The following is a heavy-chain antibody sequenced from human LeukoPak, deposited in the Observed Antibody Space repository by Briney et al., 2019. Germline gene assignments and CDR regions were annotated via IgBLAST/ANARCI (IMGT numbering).Heavy chain of an antibody. V-gene: IGHV3-30*18. Sequence: QSGGSLRLSCAASGFTFSSYGMHWVRQAPGKGLEWVAVISYDGSNKYYADSVKGRFTISRDNSKNTLYLQMNSLRAEDTAVYYCAKDPNFYYCMDVWGKGTTVTISS. CDR3: AKDPNFYYCMDV. CDR1: GFTFSSYG. CDR2: ISYDGSNK. J-gene: IGHJ6*03.